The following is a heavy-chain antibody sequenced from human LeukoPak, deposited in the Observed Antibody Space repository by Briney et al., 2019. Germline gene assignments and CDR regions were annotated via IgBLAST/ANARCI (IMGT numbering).Heavy chain of an antibody. D-gene: IGHD6-19*01. CDR3: ARLYSSGWFGGLFDY. CDR2: ISAYNGNT. V-gene: IGHV1-18*01. J-gene: IGHJ4*02. Sequence: ASVKVSCKASGYTFTSYGISWVRQAPGQGLEWMGWISAYNGNTNYAQKLQGRVTMTTDTSTSTAYMELRSLRSDDTAVYYCARLYSSGWFGGLFDYWGQGTLVTVSS. CDR1: GYTFTSYG.